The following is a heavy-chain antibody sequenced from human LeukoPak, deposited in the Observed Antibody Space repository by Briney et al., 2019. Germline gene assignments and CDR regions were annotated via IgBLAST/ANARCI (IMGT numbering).Heavy chain of an antibody. J-gene: IGHJ5*02. CDR1: GGSISSSNYY. CDR2: VYYSGNT. Sequence: PSETLSLTCTVSGGSISSSNYYWGWIRQPPGKGLECIGSVYYSGNTYYNPSLKSRVTISVDTSKNQFSLKLSSVTAADTAVYYCARDTRYTSWFDPWGQGTLVTVSS. CDR3: ARDTRYTSWFDP. D-gene: IGHD6-13*01. V-gene: IGHV4-39*07.